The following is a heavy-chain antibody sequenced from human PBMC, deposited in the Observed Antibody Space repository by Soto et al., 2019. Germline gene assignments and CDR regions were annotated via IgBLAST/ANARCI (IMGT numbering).Heavy chain of an antibody. D-gene: IGHD4-17*01. V-gene: IGHV3-73*01. CDR1: GFTFSGSA. J-gene: IGHJ4*02. CDR2: IRSKANSYAT. CDR3: ATYDYGDNNF. Sequence: GGSLRLSCAASGFTFSGSAMHWVRQASGKGLEWVGRIRSKANSYATAYAASVKGRFTISRDDSKTTLYLQMGSLRPEDTAIYYCATYDYGDNNFWGQGTLDTVSS.